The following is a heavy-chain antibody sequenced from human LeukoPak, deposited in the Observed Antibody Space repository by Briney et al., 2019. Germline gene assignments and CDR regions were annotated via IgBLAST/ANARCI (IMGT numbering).Heavy chain of an antibody. J-gene: IGHJ6*02. D-gene: IGHD3-22*01. CDR2: ISYDGSNK. CDR1: GFTFSSYA. CDR3: ARATYYYDSSGHYGMDV. Sequence: GRSLRLSCAASGFTFSSYAMHWVRQAPGKGLEWVAVISYDGSNKYYADSVKGRFTISRDNSKNTLYLQMNSLRAEDTAVYYCARATYYYDSSGHYGMDVWGQGTTVTVSS. V-gene: IGHV3-30-3*01.